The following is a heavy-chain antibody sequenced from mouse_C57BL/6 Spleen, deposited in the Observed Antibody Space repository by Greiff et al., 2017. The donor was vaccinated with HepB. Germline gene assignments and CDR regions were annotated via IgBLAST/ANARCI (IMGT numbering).Heavy chain of an antibody. V-gene: IGHV3-6*01. CDR3: ARLSNYLDY. CDR2: ISYDGSN. D-gene: IGHD5-1*01. Sequence: EVHLVESGPGLVKPSQSLSLTCSVTGYSITSGYYWNWIRQFPGNKLEWMGYISYDGSNNYNPSLKNRISITRDTSKNQFFLKLNSVTTEDTATYYCARLSNYLDYWGQGTTLTVSS. CDR1: GYSITSGYY. J-gene: IGHJ2*01.